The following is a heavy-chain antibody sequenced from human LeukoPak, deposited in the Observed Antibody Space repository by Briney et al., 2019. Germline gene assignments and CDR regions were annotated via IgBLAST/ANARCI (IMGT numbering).Heavy chain of an antibody. CDR2: IYSGGST. CDR3: AKQPRYCSSTSCYANY. D-gene: IGHD2-2*01. Sequence: GGSLRLSCAASGFTVSSNYMSWVRQAPGKGLEWVSVIYSGGSTYHADSVKGRFTISRDNSKNTLYLQMNSLRAEDTAVYYCAKQPRYCSSTSCYANYWGQGTLVTVSS. CDR1: GFTVSSNY. J-gene: IGHJ4*02. V-gene: IGHV3-53*01.